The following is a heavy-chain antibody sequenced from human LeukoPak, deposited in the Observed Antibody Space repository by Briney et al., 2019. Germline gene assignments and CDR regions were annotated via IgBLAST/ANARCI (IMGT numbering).Heavy chain of an antibody. CDR2: IRYDGSNK. Sequence: GGSLRLSCATSGFTFTNFAMHWVRQAPGKGLEWVAFIRYDGSNKYYADSVKGRFTISRDNSKNTLYLQMNSLRAEDTAVYYCAKDGYRKLYSSSTTPNWFDPWGQGTLVTVSS. V-gene: IGHV3-30*02. CDR1: GFTFTNFA. J-gene: IGHJ5*02. D-gene: IGHD6-6*01. CDR3: AKDGYRKLYSSSTTPNWFDP.